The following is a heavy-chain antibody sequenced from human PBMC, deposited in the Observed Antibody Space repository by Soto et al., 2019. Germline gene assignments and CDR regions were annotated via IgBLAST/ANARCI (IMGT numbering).Heavy chain of an antibody. CDR2: ISVRGDYR. CDR3: ANHGGFDF. D-gene: IGHD4-17*01. CDR1: GFTFSSSG. Sequence: EGQLLQSGGGLVQPGGSLRVSCAASGFTFSSSGMSWVRQAPGKGLEWVSSISVRGDYRYYADSVKGRFTISRDNSKNTLYLQMNSLTAEDTAVYYCANHGGFDFWGQGTMVAVSS. J-gene: IGHJ3*01. V-gene: IGHV3-23*01.